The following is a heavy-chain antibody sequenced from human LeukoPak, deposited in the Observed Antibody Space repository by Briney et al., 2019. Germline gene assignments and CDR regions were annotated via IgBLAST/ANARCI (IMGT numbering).Heavy chain of an antibody. Sequence: SETLSLTCSVSGDSMSSHYLSWIRHPAGKGLEWIGRIHISGRSNINPSLKSRLTMSVDTSKNHFSLKLESVTAADTAVYYCARDWGRVGLRGFDPWGQGTLVTVSS. CDR3: ARDWGRVGLRGFDP. CDR2: IHISGRS. J-gene: IGHJ5*02. CDR1: GDSMSSHY. D-gene: IGHD3-16*01. V-gene: IGHV4-4*07.